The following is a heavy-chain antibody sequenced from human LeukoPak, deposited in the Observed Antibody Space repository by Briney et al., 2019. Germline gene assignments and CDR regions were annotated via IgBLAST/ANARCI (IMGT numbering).Heavy chain of an antibody. CDR3: AKEGEYSSNAVAFDI. CDR2: IRYDGSNK. CDR1: GFTFSSYG. J-gene: IGHJ3*02. V-gene: IGHV3-30*02. Sequence: GGSLRLSCAASGFTFSSYGMHWVRQAPGKGLEWVAFIRYDGSNKYYADSVKGRFAISRDNSKNTLYLQMNSLRAEDTAVYYCAKEGEYSSNAVAFDIWGQGTMVTVSS. D-gene: IGHD6-6*01.